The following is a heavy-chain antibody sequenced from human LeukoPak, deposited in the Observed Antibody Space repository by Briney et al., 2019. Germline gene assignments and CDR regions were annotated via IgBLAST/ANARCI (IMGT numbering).Heavy chain of an antibody. J-gene: IGHJ4*02. D-gene: IGHD6-6*01. CDR3: ARVVEAARLFSFDY. CDR1: GGSFSGYY. V-gene: IGHV3-7*01. Sequence: ETLSLTCAVYGGSFSGYYWSWIRQPPGKGLEWVANIKQDGSEKYYVDSVKGRFTISRDNAKNSLYLQMNSLRAEDTAVYYCARVVEAARLFSFDYWGQGTLVTVSS. CDR2: IKQDGSEK.